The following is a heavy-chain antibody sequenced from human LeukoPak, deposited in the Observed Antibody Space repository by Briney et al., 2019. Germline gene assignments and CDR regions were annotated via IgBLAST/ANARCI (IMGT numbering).Heavy chain of an antibody. CDR1: GFTFSSYA. V-gene: IGHV3-30*04. D-gene: IGHD1-7*01. CDR2: ISYDGSYK. CDR3: ARDPTNWNYVHYFDY. Sequence: GSLRLSCAASGFTFSSYAMHWVRQAPGKGLEWVAVISYDGSYKYYADSVKGRFTISRDNSKNTLYLQMSSLRPEDTAVYYCARDPTNWNYVHYFDYWGQGTLVTVSS. J-gene: IGHJ4*02.